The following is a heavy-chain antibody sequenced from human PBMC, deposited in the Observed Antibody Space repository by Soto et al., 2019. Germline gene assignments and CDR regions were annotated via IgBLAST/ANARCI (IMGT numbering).Heavy chain of an antibody. CDR2: IKQDGTEI. V-gene: IGHV3-7*01. D-gene: IGHD5-12*01. Sequence: EVQLVESGGGLVQPGGSLRLSCAASGFTFSNYWMSWVRQAPGKGLEWVANIKQDGTEINYVDSVRGRFTISRDNAKNSLDLQVNGLAAEETAVYYCAGVAIWGQGTLVTVSS. CDR3: AGVAI. CDR1: GFTFSNYW. J-gene: IGHJ4*02.